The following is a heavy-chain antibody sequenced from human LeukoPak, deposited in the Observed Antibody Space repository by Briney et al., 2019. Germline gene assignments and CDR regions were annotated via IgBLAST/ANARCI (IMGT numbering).Heavy chain of an antibody. D-gene: IGHD6-19*01. J-gene: IGHJ4*02. CDR1: GGSISSYY. Sequence: PSETLSLTCTVSGGSISSYYWSWIRQPPGKGLEWIGYIYYSGSTNYKPSLKSRVTISVDTSKNQFSLKLSSVTAADTAVYYCARAYSSGLWYFDYWGQGTLVTVSS. CDR3: ARAYSSGLWYFDY. CDR2: IYYSGST. V-gene: IGHV4-59*01.